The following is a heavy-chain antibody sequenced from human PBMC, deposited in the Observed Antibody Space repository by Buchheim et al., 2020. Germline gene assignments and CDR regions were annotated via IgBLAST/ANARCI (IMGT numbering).Heavy chain of an antibody. CDR2: IYYSGST. CDR3: AVGRDYGDYAGNWFDP. D-gene: IGHD4-17*01. Sequence: QVQLQESGPGLVKPSETLSLTCTVSGGSISSYYWSWIRQPPGKGLEWIGYIYYSGSTNYNPSLKSRVTISVDTSKNQFSLKLSSVTAADTAVYYCAVGRDYGDYAGNWFDPWGQGTL. CDR1: GGSISSYY. J-gene: IGHJ5*02. V-gene: IGHV4-59*01.